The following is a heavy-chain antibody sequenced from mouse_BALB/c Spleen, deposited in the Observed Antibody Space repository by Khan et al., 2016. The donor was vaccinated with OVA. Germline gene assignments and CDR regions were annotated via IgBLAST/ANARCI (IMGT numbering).Heavy chain of an antibody. CDR2: ISTYYGDA. J-gene: IGHJ3*01. Sequence: QIQLVQSGAELVRPGVSVKISCKGSGYTFTDYAMHWVKQSHAKSLEWIGVISTYYGDANYNQKFKGKATMTVDKSSSTAYMELARLTSEGSAIYYCARSHSGFAYWGQGTLVTVS. V-gene: IGHV1S137*01. CDR1: GYTFTDYA. CDR3: ARSHSGFAY.